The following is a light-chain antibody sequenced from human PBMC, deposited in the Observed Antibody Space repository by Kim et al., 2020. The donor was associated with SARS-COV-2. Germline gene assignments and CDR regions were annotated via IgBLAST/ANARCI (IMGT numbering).Light chain of an antibody. Sequence: SSELTQDPAVSVALGQTVRITCQGDSLRSYYATWYQQKPGQAPILVIYGKNNRPSGIPDRFSGSSSGNTASLTITWTQAGDGADYYCNSRDSNDNVVFGG. CDR2: GKN. CDR3: NSRDSNDNVV. J-gene: IGLJ2*01. CDR1: SLRSYY. V-gene: IGLV3-19*01.